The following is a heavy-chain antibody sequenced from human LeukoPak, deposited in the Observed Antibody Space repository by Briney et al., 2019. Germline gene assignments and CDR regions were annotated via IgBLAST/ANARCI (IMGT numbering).Heavy chain of an antibody. V-gene: IGHV4-61*09. Sequence: SETLSLTCTVSGGSISSGSYYWSWIRQPAGKGLEWIGHVYTSGSTNYNPSLKSRVTISVDTSKNQFSLNLTSVTASDTAVYYCAGERGPYYHYFDYWGQGTLVTVSS. CDR2: VYTSGST. J-gene: IGHJ4*02. CDR3: AGERGPYYHYFDY. CDR1: GGSISSGSYY. D-gene: IGHD1-26*01.